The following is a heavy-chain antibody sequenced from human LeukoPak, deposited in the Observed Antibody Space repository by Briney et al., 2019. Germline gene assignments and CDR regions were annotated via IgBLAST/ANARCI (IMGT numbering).Heavy chain of an antibody. Sequence: SETLSLTCTVPYDSIDTYYWSWLRQPPGKGLEWIGYIYYRGATNYNPSLKSRVTITTDTSKNQFSLNLRAVTAADTAVYHCARVGAGSSSNVFDMWGHGTRVTVSS. CDR1: YDSIDTYY. V-gene: IGHV4-59*01. CDR2: IYYRGAT. D-gene: IGHD1-26*01. CDR3: ARVGAGSSSNVFDM. J-gene: IGHJ3*02.